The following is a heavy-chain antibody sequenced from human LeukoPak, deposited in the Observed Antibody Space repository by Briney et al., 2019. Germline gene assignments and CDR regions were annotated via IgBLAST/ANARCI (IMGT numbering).Heavy chain of an antibody. CDR2: ISAYNGNT. Sequence: GASVKVSCKASGYTFTSYGISWVRQAPGQGLEWMGWISAYNGNTNYAQKLQGRVTMTTDTSTSTAYMELRSLRSDDTAVYYCARVLYYYDSSGLDAFDIWGQGTMVTVSS. CDR3: ARVLYYYDSSGLDAFDI. CDR1: GYTFTSYG. D-gene: IGHD3-22*01. J-gene: IGHJ3*02. V-gene: IGHV1-18*01.